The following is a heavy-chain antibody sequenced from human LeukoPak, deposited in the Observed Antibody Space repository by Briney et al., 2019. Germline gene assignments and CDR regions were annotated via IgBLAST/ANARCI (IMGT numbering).Heavy chain of an antibody. CDR1: GFIFRNYV. D-gene: IGHD4-17*01. Sequence: GGSLRLSCAASGFIFRNYVMRWVRQAPGKRLAWVSTITTTGGSTDYADSVKGRFTVSRDNAKNSLFLQMNSLRVEDTAVYYCARHGDGFYHGMDVWGQGTTVTVSS. V-gene: IGHV3-21*01. CDR3: ARHGDGFYHGMDV. CDR2: ITTTGGST. J-gene: IGHJ6*01.